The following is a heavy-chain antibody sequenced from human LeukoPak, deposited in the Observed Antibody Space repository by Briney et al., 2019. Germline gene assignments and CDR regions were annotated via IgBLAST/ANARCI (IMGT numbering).Heavy chain of an antibody. D-gene: IGHD3-10*01. J-gene: IGHJ4*02. CDR2: TYYRPKWYN. Sequence: SHTLSLTCAISGDRVSSNSAAWNWIRQSPSTGLQWLGRTYYRPKWYNDYAVFVKSRISINSDTSKNQFSLQLNSVTPEDTAVYYCARDPTYYYGSGSYFYFDYWGQGTLVTVSS. CDR3: ARDPTYYYGSGSYFYFDY. V-gene: IGHV6-1*01. CDR1: GDRVSSNSAA.